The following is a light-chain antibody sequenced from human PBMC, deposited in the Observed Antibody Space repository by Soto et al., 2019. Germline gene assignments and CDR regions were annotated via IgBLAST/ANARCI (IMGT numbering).Light chain of an antibody. V-gene: IGKV3-20*01. J-gene: IGKJ1*01. Sequence: EIVLPQSPGTLSLSPGDRATLSCRASQSVDSKYLAWYQQKPGQAPRILIFAASGRATGIPDRFSGSGSGTDFTLAISSLQPEDSATYYCLQDINYPWTFGQRTKVDI. CDR1: QSVDSKY. CDR3: LQDINYPWT. CDR2: AAS.